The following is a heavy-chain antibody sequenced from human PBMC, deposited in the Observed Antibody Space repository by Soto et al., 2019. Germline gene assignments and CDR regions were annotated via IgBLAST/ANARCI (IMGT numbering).Heavy chain of an antibody. V-gene: IGHV3-21*01. D-gene: IGHD2-21*02. CDR1: GFAFSTFS. Sequence: GGSLRLSCAASGFAFSTFSMHWVRQAPGKGLEWVSSIGTRGDIYYADSVKGRFTISRDNAKNSLSLQMNSLRAEDTGVYYCAREETAWPLAYGLDVWGQGTTVTVSS. CDR3: AREETAWPLAYGLDV. J-gene: IGHJ6*02. CDR2: IGTRGDI.